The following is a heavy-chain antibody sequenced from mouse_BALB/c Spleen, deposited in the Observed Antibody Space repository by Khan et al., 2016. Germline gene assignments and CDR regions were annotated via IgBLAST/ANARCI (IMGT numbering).Heavy chain of an antibody. D-gene: IGHD1-2*01. Sequence: EVQLQESGPGLVKPSQSLSLTCTVTGYSITSGYGWNWIRQFPGNKLEWMGYISYSGSTNYNPSHKSRISITRDTSKNQFFLQLNSVTTEDLTTYYCARTARIRYWDQCTTLTVSS. V-gene: IGHV3-2*02. J-gene: IGHJ2*01. CDR1: GYSITSGYG. CDR3: ARTARIRY. CDR2: ISYSGST.